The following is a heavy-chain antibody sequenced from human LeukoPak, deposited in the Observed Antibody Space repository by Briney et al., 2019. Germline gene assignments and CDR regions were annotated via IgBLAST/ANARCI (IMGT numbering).Heavy chain of an antibody. CDR1: GFTFSSYW. J-gene: IGHJ2*01. CDR2: IKQDGSEK. V-gene: IGHV3-7*01. CDR3: ARDSPYSSSWYFDL. Sequence: GGSLRLSCAASGFTFSSYWMSWVRQAPGKGLEWVANIKQDGSEKYYVDSVKGRFTISRDNAKNSLYLQMNSLRAEDTAVYYCARDSPYSSSWYFDLWGRGTLVTVSS. D-gene: IGHD6-13*01.